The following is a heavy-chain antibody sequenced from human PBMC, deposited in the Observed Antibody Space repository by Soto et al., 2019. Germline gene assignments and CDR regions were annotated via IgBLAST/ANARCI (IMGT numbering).Heavy chain of an antibody. J-gene: IGHJ4*02. CDR2: INPNSGGT. Sequence: ASVKVSCKASGYTFTGYYMHWVRQAPGQGLEWMGWINPNSGGTNYAQKFQGWVTMTRDTSISTAYMELSRLRSDDTAVYYCARDDCGGDCHFDYWGRGTLVTVS. CDR1: GYTFTGYY. V-gene: IGHV1-2*04. D-gene: IGHD2-21*02. CDR3: ARDDCGGDCHFDY.